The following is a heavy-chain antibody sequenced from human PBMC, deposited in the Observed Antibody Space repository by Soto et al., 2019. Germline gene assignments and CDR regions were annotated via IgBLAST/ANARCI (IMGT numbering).Heavy chain of an antibody. J-gene: IGHJ5*02. CDR1: GGSFNSFA. CDR3: ARLESTYFDSSGYYGFDP. V-gene: IGHV1-69*01. D-gene: IGHD3-22*01. Sequence: QVQLVQSGAEVKKPGSSVKVSCKASGGSFNSFAVSWVRQAPGQGLEWMGGIIPFFNTTSYAQRFQGRVTITADESTSTAYMELRRLRSQDTAVYYCARLESTYFDSSGYYGFDPWGQGTLVTVSP. CDR2: IIPFFNTT.